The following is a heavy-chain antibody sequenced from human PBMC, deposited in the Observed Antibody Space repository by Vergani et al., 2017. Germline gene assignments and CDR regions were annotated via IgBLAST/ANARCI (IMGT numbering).Heavy chain of an antibody. Sequence: QVQLVESAGGAVQPGGSLRLSCAASGFTFSNFGMHWIRQAPGKGMEWLAYIDKDGIKTRYRDAVKGRFNVSRENTKDILDLQMDSLRSEDTALYYCAKYLRDSTDGLPDSWGRGTLVIVSS. CDR1: GFTFSNFG. J-gene: IGHJ4*02. CDR3: AKYLRDSTDGLPDS. D-gene: IGHD2-21*02. CDR2: IDKDGIKT. V-gene: IGHV3-30*02.